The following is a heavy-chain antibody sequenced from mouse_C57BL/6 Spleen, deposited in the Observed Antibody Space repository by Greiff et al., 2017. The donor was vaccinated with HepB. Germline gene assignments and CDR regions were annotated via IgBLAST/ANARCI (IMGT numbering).Heavy chain of an antibody. CDR2: ISGGGGNT. J-gene: IGHJ3*01. V-gene: IGHV5-9*01. Sequence: EVQLVESGGGLVKPGGSLKLSCAASGFTFSSYTMSWVRQTPEKRLEWVATISGGGGNTYYPDSVKGRFTISRDNAKNTLYLQMSSLRSEDTALYYCARHGIVTTGVAYWGQGPLVTVSA. CDR3: ARHGIVTTGVAY. CDR1: GFTFSSYT. D-gene: IGHD2-5*01.